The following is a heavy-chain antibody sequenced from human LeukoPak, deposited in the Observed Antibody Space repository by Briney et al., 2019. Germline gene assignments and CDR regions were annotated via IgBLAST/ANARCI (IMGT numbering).Heavy chain of an antibody. CDR2: IHTSGTT. D-gene: IGHD1-26*01. CDR3: ARDGSYYRDWFDP. V-gene: IGHV4-4*07. Sequence: SETLSLTCTVSGGSINSYYWSWIRQPAGKGLEWIGRIHTSGTTYYNPSLKSRVTISVDTSENQFSLKLNSVTAADTAVYYCARDGSYYRDWFDPWGQGTLVTVS. CDR1: GGSINSYY. J-gene: IGHJ5*02.